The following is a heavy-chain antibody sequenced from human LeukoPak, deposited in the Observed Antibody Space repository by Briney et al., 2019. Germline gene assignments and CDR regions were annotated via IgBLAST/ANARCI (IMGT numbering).Heavy chain of an antibody. Sequence: GRCLRLSCAASGFTFSHYAMSWDRPAPDKGLGWVSAMRAMGDSTHYEDSVKGRFTISRDNSKNTLYLQMNRLRAEDTALYYCVKLSYHYGSGSYYRTPIDYWGQGTLVTVSS. J-gene: IGHJ4*02. CDR2: MRAMGDST. CDR3: VKLSYHYGSGSYYRTPIDY. CDR1: GFTFSHYA. V-gene: IGHV3-23*01. D-gene: IGHD3-10*01.